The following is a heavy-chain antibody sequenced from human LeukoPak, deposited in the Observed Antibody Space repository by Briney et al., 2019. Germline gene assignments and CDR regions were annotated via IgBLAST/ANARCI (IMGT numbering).Heavy chain of an antibody. Sequence: GGSLRLSCEASGFTFSPYSMNWVRQAPGKGLEWVSYISSGSSSIYYADSVKGRFTVSRDNAKNSPYLQMNSLRDEDTAVYYCARGKNENYYYYYGMDVWGQGTTVTVSS. CDR3: ARGKNENYYYYYGMDV. CDR2: ISSGSSSI. CDR1: GFTFSPYS. J-gene: IGHJ6*02. V-gene: IGHV3-48*02.